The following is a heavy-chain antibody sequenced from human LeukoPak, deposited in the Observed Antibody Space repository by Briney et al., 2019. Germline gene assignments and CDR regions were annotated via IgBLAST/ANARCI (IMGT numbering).Heavy chain of an antibody. V-gene: IGHV4-59*12. CDR1: GGSISSYY. Sequence: SETLSLTCTVSGGSISSYYWSWIRQPPGKGLEWIGYIYYSGSTNYNPSLKSRVTISVDTSKNQFSLKLSSVTAADTAVYYCAGGGDGYNFWVDYWGQGTLVTVSS. CDR3: AGGGDGYNFWVDY. D-gene: IGHD5-24*01. CDR2: IYYSGST. J-gene: IGHJ4*02.